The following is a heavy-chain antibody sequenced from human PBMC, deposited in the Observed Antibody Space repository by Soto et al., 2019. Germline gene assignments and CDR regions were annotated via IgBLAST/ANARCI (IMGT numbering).Heavy chain of an antibody. J-gene: IGHJ4*02. V-gene: IGHV4-34*01. CDR3: AREHCSSTSCRVKYYDFWSGYYI. Sequence: PSETLSLTCAVYGGSFSGYYWGWIRQPPGKGLEWIGEINHSGSTNYNPSLKSRVTISVDTSKNQFSLKLSSVTAADTAVYYCAREHCSSTSCRVKYYDFWSGYYIWGQGTLVTVSS. CDR1: GGSFSGYY. D-gene: IGHD3-3*01. CDR2: INHSGST.